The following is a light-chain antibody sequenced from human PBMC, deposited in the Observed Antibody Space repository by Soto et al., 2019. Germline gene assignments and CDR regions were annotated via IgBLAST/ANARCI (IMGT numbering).Light chain of an antibody. CDR2: KAS. CDR3: QQYDYSRT. Sequence: IHMTQSPSTLSASVGDRVTITCRASQSISSWLAWYQQKPGKAPKLLIYKASSLESGVPSRFSGSGSGTEFSLTIRGLQPDDFATYYCQQYDYSRTFGQGTKVDIK. CDR1: QSISSW. V-gene: IGKV1-5*03. J-gene: IGKJ1*01.